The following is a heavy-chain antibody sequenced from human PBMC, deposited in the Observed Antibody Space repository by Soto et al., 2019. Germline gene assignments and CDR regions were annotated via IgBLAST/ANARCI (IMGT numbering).Heavy chain of an antibody. D-gene: IGHD4-17*01. Sequence: QVQLXESGPGLVKPSETLSLTCTVSGGSISSYYWSWIRQPPGKGLEWIGYIYYSGSTNYNPSLKSRVTISVDTSKNQFSLKLSSVTAADTAVYYCARRYGDCFDFWGQGTLVTVSS. CDR1: GGSISSYY. CDR2: IYYSGST. CDR3: ARRYGDCFDF. V-gene: IGHV4-59*08. J-gene: IGHJ4*02.